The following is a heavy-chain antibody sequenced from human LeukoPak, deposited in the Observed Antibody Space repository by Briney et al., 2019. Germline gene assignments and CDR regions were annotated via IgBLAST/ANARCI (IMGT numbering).Heavy chain of an antibody. CDR3: ARGFRSGSRRTRAFDI. CDR2: MNPNSGNT. V-gene: IGHV1-8*03. J-gene: IGHJ3*02. CDR1: GYTFTSYV. Sequence: ASVKVSCKASGYTFTSYVINWVRQATGQGLEWMGWMNPNSGNTGYAQKFQGRVTITRNTSISTAYMELSSLRSEDTAVYYCARGFRSGSRRTRAFDIWGQGTMVTVSS.